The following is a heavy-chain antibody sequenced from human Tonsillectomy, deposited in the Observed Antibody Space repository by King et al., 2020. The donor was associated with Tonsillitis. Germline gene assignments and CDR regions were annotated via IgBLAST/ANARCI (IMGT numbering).Heavy chain of an antibody. D-gene: IGHD1-1*01. CDR1: GFTFSSYG. Sequence: VQLVESGGGVVQPGMSLRLACAASGFTFSSYGMHWVRQAPGQGLEWVSVIWYDGSNKYYADSVKGRLTISRDNSKNTLYLQMNSLRAEDTAVYYCASPGGTFDIWGQGTMVTVSS. J-gene: IGHJ3*02. CDR3: ASPGGTFDI. CDR2: IWYDGSNK. V-gene: IGHV3-33*01.